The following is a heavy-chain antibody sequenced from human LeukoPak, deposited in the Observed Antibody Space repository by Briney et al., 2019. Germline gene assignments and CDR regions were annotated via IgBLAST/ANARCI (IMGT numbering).Heavy chain of an antibody. Sequence: PGGSLRLSCTVSGVTLTDHYMSWFRQSPGRGLEWISWITSSGTTRDYADSVKGRFTISRDNTKNSVYLQMTSLRPDDTAVYYCARDPDYGDPYWGQGTLVTVSS. CDR1: GVTLTDHY. J-gene: IGHJ4*02. CDR2: ITSSGTTR. D-gene: IGHD4-17*01. CDR3: ARDPDYGDPY. V-gene: IGHV3-11*01.